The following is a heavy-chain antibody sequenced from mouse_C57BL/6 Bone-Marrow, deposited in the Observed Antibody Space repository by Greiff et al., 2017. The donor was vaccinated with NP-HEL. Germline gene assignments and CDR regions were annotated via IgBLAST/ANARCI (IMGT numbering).Heavy chain of an antibody. CDR2: INPNNGGT. D-gene: IGHD1-1*01. Sequence: EVQLQQSGPELVKPGASVKIPCKASGYTFTDYNMDWVKQSHGKSLEWIGAINPNNGGTIYNQKFKGKATLTVDKSSSTAYVELRSLTSEDTAVYYCARGKDGGSDYWGQGTTLTVSS. J-gene: IGHJ2*01. CDR3: ARGKDGGSDY. CDR1: GYTFTDYN. V-gene: IGHV1-18*01.